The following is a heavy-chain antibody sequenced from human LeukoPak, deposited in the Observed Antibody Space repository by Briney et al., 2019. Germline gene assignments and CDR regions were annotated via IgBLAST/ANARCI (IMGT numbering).Heavy chain of an antibody. CDR3: AKDLVYDSSGPQYYFDY. Sequence: GGSLRLSCAASGFTFSSYAMRWVRQAQGKGLEWVSAISGSGGSTYYADSVKDRFTISRDNSKNTLYLQMNSLRAEDTAVYYCAKDLVYDSSGPQYYFDYWGQGTLVTVSS. D-gene: IGHD3-22*01. CDR1: GFTFSSYA. J-gene: IGHJ4*02. V-gene: IGHV3-23*01. CDR2: ISGSGGST.